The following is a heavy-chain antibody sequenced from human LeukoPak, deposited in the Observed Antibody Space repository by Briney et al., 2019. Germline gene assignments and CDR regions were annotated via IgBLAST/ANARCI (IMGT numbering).Heavy chain of an antibody. CDR3: ARVPLTTVTTDFDY. CDR2: NSSSSSYI. Sequence: GGSLRLSCAASGFTFSSYSMNWVRQAPGKGLEWVSSNSSSSSYIYYADSVKGRFTISRDNAKNSLYLQMNSLRAEDTAVYYCARVPLTTVTTDFDYWGQGTLVTVSS. V-gene: IGHV3-21*01. D-gene: IGHD4-17*01. J-gene: IGHJ4*02. CDR1: GFTFSSYS.